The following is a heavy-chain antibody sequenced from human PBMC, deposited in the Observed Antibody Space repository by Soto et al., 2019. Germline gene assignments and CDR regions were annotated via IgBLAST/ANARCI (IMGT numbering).Heavy chain of an antibody. CDR3: VRDGKKTLREWVDP. Sequence: TENRPLTYTVSAASISGFYWLWIRKSAGKELEWIGRIYATGTTDYNPSLKSRVMMSVDTSKKHFSLKLRSVTAADTAVYYCVRDGKKTLREWVDPWGQGIPLTVS. D-gene: IGHD1-1*01. CDR1: AASISGFY. CDR2: IYATGTT. J-gene: IGHJ5*02. V-gene: IGHV4-4*07.